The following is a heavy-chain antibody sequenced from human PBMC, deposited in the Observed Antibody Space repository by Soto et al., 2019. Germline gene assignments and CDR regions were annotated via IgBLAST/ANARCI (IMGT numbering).Heavy chain of an antibody. D-gene: IGHD3-10*01. Sequence: GSVEVSCKGSGYTCTGYYIPWVRQAPGQGLEWMAWINPNSGGTKFAQKFQDRISVTRDTSISTAYLELTSLTSDDTAVYYCARGLYGSDYYGMDVWGQGTTVTVSS. V-gene: IGHV1-2*02. J-gene: IGHJ6*02. CDR3: ARGLYGSDYYGMDV. CDR2: INPNSGGT. CDR1: GYTCTGYY.